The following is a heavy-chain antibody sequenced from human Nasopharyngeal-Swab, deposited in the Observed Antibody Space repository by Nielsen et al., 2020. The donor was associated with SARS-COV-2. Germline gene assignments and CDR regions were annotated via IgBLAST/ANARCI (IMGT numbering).Heavy chain of an antibody. CDR3: ASERVRGGIWNYYYYYMDV. J-gene: IGHJ6*03. CDR2: IYYRGST. D-gene: IGHD3-10*01. Sequence: SETLSLTCTVSGGSISSSSYYWGWIRQPPGKGLEWIGSIYYRGSTYYNPSLKSRVTISVDTSKNPFSLKLSSVTAADSAVYYFASERVRGGIWNYYYYYMDVWGKGTTVTVSS. CDR1: GGSISSSSYY. V-gene: IGHV4-39*07.